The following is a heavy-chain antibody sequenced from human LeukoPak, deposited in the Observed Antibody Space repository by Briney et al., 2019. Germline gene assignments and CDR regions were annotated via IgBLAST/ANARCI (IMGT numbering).Heavy chain of an antibody. D-gene: IGHD3-10*01. V-gene: IGHV4-4*07. CDR1: GDSISNYY. J-gene: IGHJ3*02. CDR3: ARPGRSGALDI. CDR2: MYTSGST. Sequence: PSETLSLTCTASGDSISNYYWNWIRQPAGKGLEWIGRMYTSGSTNYNPSLRSRVTMSVDTSKNQFSLKLSSVTAADTAVYYCARPGRSGALDIWGQGTMVTVSS.